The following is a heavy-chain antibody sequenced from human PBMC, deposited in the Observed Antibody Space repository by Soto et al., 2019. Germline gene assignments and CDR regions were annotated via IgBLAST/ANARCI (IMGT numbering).Heavy chain of an antibody. CDR3: ARGVVSTGYFDY. Sequence: EVQLAESGGGLVQPGGSLRLSCAASGFTFSEHYMDWVRQAPGKGLEWVGRSRDKVHSHTTEYAASVKGRFTISRGDSGNSLYLQMNSLKTEETPVYYCARGVVSTGYFDYWGPGTLVTVSS. J-gene: IGHJ4*02. CDR1: GFTFSEHY. V-gene: IGHV3-72*01. D-gene: IGHD5-12*01. CDR2: SRDKVHSHTT.